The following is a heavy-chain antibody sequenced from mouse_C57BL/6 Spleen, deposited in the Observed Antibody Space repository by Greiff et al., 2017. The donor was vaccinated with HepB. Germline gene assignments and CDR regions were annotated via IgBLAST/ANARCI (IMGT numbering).Heavy chain of an antibody. CDR1: GYTFTSYG. CDR2: IYPRSGNT. CDR3: AREGGDRYFDY. V-gene: IGHV1-81*01. J-gene: IGHJ2*01. Sequence: VQLVESGAELARPGASVKLSCKASGYTFTSYGISWVKQRTGQGLEWIGEIYPRSGNTYYNEKFKGKATLTADKSSSTAYMELRSLTSEDSAVYVCAREGGDRYFDYWGQGTTLTVSS.